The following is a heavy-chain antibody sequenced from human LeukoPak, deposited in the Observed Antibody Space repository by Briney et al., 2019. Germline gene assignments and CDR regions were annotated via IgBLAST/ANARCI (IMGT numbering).Heavy chain of an antibody. J-gene: IGHJ4*02. Sequence: ASVKVSCKASGYTFTSYDINWVRQATGQGLEWMGWMNPNSGNTGYAQKFQGRVTITRNTSISTAYMELRSLRSDDTAVYYCARSSYSRVAPVDYWGQGTLVTVSS. CDR1: GYTFTSYD. CDR3: ARSSYSRVAPVDY. V-gene: IGHV1-8*03. D-gene: IGHD6-6*01. CDR2: MNPNSGNT.